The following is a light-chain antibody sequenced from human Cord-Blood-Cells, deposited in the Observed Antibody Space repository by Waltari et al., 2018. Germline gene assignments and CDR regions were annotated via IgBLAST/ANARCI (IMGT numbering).Light chain of an antibody. J-gene: IGLJ1*01. V-gene: IGLV2-11*01. CDR2: DVS. Sequence: QSALTQPRSVSGSPGQSLTISRLGTSSDVGGYNYVPWYQTHPGKAPKLLIYDVSKRPSGVPDRFSGSKSGNTASLTISGLQAEDEADYYCCSYAGSYTGVFGTGTKVTVL. CDR1: SSDVGGYNY. CDR3: CSYAGSYTGV.